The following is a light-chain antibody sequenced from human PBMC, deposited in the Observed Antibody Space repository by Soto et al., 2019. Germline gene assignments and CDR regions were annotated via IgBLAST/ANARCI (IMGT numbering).Light chain of an antibody. J-gene: IGKJ5*01. CDR1: QSISSY. Sequence: DIQMTQSPSSLSASVGDIVTITCRAIQSISSYLNWYQQKPGKAPKLLIYAASSLQSGVPSRFSGSGSGTDFTLTISSLQPEDFATYYCQQSYNTPQTFGQGTRLEIK. V-gene: IGKV1-39*01. CDR3: QQSYNTPQT. CDR2: AAS.